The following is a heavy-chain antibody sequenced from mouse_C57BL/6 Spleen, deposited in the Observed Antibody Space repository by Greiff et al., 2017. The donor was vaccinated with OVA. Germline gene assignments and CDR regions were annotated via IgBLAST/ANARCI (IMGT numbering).Heavy chain of an antibody. Sequence: VQLQQSGPELVKPGASVKIPCKASGYTFTDYNMDWVKQSHGKSLEWIGDINPNNGGTIYNQKFKGKATLTVDKSSSTAYMELRSLTSEDTAVYYCARGVNYYGSSYGPFDYWGQGTTLTVSS. CDR1: GYTFTDYN. D-gene: IGHD1-1*01. V-gene: IGHV1-18*01. CDR3: ARGVNYYGSSYGPFDY. J-gene: IGHJ2*01. CDR2: INPNNGGT.